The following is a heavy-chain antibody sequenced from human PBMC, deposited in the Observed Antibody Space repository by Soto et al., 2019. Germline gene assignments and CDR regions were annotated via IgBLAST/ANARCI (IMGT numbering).Heavy chain of an antibody. CDR2: IYPGDSDT. CDR3: ASKVRFGESDAFDI. J-gene: IGHJ3*02. Sequence: GESLKISCKGSGDRFSSYWIGWVRQMPGKGLEWMGIIYPGDSDTRYSPSFQGQVTISADKSISTAYLQWSSLKASDTAMYYCASKVRFGESDAFDIWGQGTMVTVSS. CDR1: GDRFSSYW. D-gene: IGHD3-10*01. V-gene: IGHV5-51*01.